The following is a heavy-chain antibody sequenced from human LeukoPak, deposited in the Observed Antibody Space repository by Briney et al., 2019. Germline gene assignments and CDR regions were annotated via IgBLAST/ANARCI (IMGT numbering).Heavy chain of an antibody. V-gene: IGHV3-30*03. J-gene: IGHJ4*02. CDR2: ISYDGSKE. CDR3: ARGSSTTVTTLDY. Sequence: PGRSLRLSCAASGFIFSSYGMHWVRQAPGKGLEWVAVISYDGSKEYYVDSVKGRFIISRDNSKNTLYLQMNSLRVEDTAVYYCARGSSTTVTTLDYWGQGTLVTVSS. CDR1: GFIFSSYG. D-gene: IGHD4-17*01.